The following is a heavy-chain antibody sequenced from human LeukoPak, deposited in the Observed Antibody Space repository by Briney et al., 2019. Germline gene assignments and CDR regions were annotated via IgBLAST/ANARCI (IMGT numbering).Heavy chain of an antibody. J-gene: IGHJ4*02. CDR1: GFTFSSYS. CDR2: ISSSSSYI. CDR3: AREEDCSSTSCYSDFDY. V-gene: IGHV3-21*01. D-gene: IGHD2-2*01. Sequence: PGGSLGLSCAASGFTFSSYSMNWVRQAPGKGLEWVSSISSSSSYIYYADSVKGRFTISRDSAKNSLYLQMNSLRAEDTAVYYCAREEDCSSTSCYSDFDYWGQGTLVTVSS.